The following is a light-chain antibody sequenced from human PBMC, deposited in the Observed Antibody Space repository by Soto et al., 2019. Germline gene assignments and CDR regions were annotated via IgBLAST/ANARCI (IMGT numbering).Light chain of an antibody. V-gene: IGKV1-39*01. CDR2: AAS. Sequence: DIPMTQSPSTLSGSVGDRVTITCRASQTISSWLAWYQQKPGKAPKLLIYAASSLQSGVPSRFSGSGSGTDFTLTISSLQPEDFATYYCQQSYSTPITFGQGTRLEIK. CDR3: QQSYSTPIT. J-gene: IGKJ5*01. CDR1: QTISSW.